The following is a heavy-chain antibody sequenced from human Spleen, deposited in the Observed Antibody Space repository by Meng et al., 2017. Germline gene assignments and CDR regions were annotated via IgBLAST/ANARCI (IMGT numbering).Heavy chain of an antibody. V-gene: IGHV1-2*06. CDR2: INPNSGVT. CDR3: ARDGDYYDIGP. D-gene: IGHD3-22*01. Sequence: QGQLVQSGVEVRKPGASVQVSCKASGYTFNAYSMHWVRQAPGQGLEWMGRINPNSGVTNYAQNFQGRVTMTRDTSISTAYMELSSLRSDDTAVYYCARDGDYYDIGPWGQGTLVTVSS. J-gene: IGHJ5*02. CDR1: GYTFNAYS.